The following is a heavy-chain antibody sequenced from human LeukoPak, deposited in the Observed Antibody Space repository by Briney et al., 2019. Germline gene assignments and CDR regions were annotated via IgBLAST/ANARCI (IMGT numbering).Heavy chain of an antibody. CDR3: ARFMRPYYFDY. Sequence: ASVKVSCKASGGTFSSYAISWVRQAPGQGLEWMGGIIPIFGTANYAQKFQGRVAITADESTSTAYMELSSLRSEDTAVYYCARFMRPYYFDYWGQGTLVTVSS. D-gene: IGHD3-16*01. CDR2: IIPIFGTA. CDR1: GGTFSSYA. J-gene: IGHJ4*02. V-gene: IGHV1-69*13.